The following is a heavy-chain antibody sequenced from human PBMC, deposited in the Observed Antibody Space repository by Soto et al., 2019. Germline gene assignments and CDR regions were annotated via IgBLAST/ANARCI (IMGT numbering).Heavy chain of an antibody. CDR3: ALGEWSSASHFDF. CDR1: GFTFTSFA. V-gene: IGHV3-23*01. J-gene: IGHJ4*02. CDR2: ISGSGGAT. Sequence: GGSLRLSCAASGFTFTSFAVSWVRQAPGKGLEWVSAISGSGGATYYADSVEGRFTVSRDNSRNTVYLQVDSLRIDDTAVYHCALGEWSSASHFDFWGQGTLVTVSS. D-gene: IGHD3-10*01.